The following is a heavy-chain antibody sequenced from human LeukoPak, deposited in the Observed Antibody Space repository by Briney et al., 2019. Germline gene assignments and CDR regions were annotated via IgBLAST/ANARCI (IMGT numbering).Heavy chain of an antibody. V-gene: IGHV3-21*01. D-gene: IGHD1-1*01. CDR3: ARVRSITSTAFDY. Sequence: GGSLRLSCAASGFTFSSYSMNWVRQAPGKGLEWVSSISSSSSYIYYADSVKGRFAISRDNAKNSLYLQMNSLRAEDTAVYYCARVRSITSTAFDYWGQGTLVTVSS. J-gene: IGHJ4*02. CDR2: ISSSSSYI. CDR1: GFTFSSYS.